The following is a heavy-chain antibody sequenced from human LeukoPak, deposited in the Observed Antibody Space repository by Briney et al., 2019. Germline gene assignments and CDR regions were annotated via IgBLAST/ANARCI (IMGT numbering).Heavy chain of an antibody. V-gene: IGHV4-34*01. CDR1: GGSFSGYY. J-gene: IGHJ6*02. D-gene: IGHD6-13*01. Sequence: PSEALSLTCAVYGGSFSGYYWSWIRQPPGKGLEWIGEINHSGSTNYNPSLKSRVTISVDTSKNQFSLKLSSVTAADTAVYYCARDCSSSWYLFFGGMDVWGQGTTVTVSS. CDR2: INHSGST. CDR3: ARDCSSSWYLFFGGMDV.